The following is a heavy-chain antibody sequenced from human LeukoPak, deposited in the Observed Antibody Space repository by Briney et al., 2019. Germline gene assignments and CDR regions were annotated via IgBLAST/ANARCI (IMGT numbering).Heavy chain of an antibody. J-gene: IGHJ4*02. CDR2: ISAYNGNT. Sequence: GASVKVSCKASGYTFTSYGISWVRQAPGQGLEWMGWISAYNGNTNYAQKLQGRVTMITDTSTSTAYMELRSLRSDDTAVYYCARQVPGNDFWSGYYTSPLDYWGQGTLVTVSS. V-gene: IGHV1-18*01. CDR1: GYTFTSYG. CDR3: ARQVPGNDFWSGYYTSPLDY. D-gene: IGHD3-3*01.